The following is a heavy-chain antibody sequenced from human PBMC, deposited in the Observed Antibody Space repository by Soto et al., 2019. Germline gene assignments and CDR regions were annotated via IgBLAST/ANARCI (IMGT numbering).Heavy chain of an antibody. D-gene: IGHD4-17*01. CDR1: GGSISSYY. Sequence: SETLSLTCTVSGGSISSYYWSWIRQPPGNVLEWIGYIYYSGSTNYNPSLKSRVTISVDTSKNQFSLKLSSVTAADTALYYCARVGVTTNYYYYYMDVWGKGTTVTVSS. CDR3: ARVGVTTNYYYYYMDV. CDR2: IYYSGST. J-gene: IGHJ6*03. V-gene: IGHV4-59*01.